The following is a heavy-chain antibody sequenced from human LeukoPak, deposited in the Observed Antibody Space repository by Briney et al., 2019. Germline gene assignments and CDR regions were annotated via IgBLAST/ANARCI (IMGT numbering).Heavy chain of an antibody. Sequence: GGSLRLSCAASGFTFSSYAMSGVRQAPGKGLQWVSTITGTTHYADSVRGRFTISRDNSKNILYLQMNSLSTEDTAIYYCAKAFREYGSSTYSSFDIWGQGTMVTVSS. J-gene: IGHJ3*02. CDR1: GFTFSSYA. CDR2: ITGTT. V-gene: IGHV3-23*01. CDR3: AKAFREYGSSTYSSFDI. D-gene: IGHD6-13*01.